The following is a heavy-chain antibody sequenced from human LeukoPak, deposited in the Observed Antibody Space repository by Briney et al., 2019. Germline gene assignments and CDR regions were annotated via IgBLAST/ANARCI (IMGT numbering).Heavy chain of an antibody. CDR1: GGSFSCYY. Sequence: KTSETLSLTCAVYGGSFSCYYWSWIRQPPGKGLEWIGEINHSGSTNYNPSLKSRVTISVDTSKNQFSLKLSSVTAADTAVYYCARESVTMVRGVISEEGFDYWGQGTLVTVSS. D-gene: IGHD3-10*01. CDR2: INHSGST. J-gene: IGHJ4*02. CDR3: ARESVTMVRGVISEEGFDY. V-gene: IGHV4-34*01.